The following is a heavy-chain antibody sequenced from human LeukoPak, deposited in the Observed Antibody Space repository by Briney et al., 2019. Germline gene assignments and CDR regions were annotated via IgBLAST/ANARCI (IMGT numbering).Heavy chain of an antibody. CDR3: AKVLVYYDSSGYAFDI. D-gene: IGHD3-22*01. Sequence: GRSLRLSCAASGFTFDDYAMHWVRQAPGKGLEWVSGISWNSGSIGYADSVKGRFTISRDNAKNSLYLQMNSLRAEDTALYYCAKVLVYYDSSGYAFDIWGQGTMVTVSS. CDR1: GFTFDDYA. J-gene: IGHJ3*02. CDR2: ISWNSGSI. V-gene: IGHV3-9*01.